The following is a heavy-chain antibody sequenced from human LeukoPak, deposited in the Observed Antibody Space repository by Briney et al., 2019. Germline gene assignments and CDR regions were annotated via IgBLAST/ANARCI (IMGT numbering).Heavy chain of an antibody. CDR1: GYTFTSYG. Sequence: ASVKVSCKASGYTFTSYGISWVRQAPGQGLEWMGWISAYNGNTNYAQKLQGRVTMTTDTSTSTAYMELRSLRSDDTAVYYCARVSSTFFGVVHYYGMDVWGQGTTVTVSS. D-gene: IGHD3-3*01. CDR3: ARVSSTFFGVVHYYGMDV. V-gene: IGHV1-18*01. CDR2: ISAYNGNT. J-gene: IGHJ6*02.